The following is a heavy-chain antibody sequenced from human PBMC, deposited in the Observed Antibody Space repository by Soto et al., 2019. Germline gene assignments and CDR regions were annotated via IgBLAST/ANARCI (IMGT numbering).Heavy chain of an antibody. CDR1: GYTFTSYG. CDR2: ISAYNGNT. D-gene: IGHD5-12*01. V-gene: IGHV1-18*01. Sequence: ASVKVSCKASGYTFTSYGISWVRQAPGQGLEWMGWISAYNGNTNYAQKLQGRVTMTTATSTSTAYMELRSLRSDDTAVYYCARDLRSGDGYNYCYYYGMDVWGQGTTVTVSS. J-gene: IGHJ6*02. CDR3: ARDLRSGDGYNYCYYYGMDV.